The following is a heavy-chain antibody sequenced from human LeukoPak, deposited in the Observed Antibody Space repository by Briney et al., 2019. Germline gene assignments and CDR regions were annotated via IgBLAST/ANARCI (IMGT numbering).Heavy chain of an antibody. CDR1: GFTFDDYA. CDR3: ARHNDYGDYFLDY. CDR2: INRDGSST. D-gene: IGHD4-17*01. V-gene: IGHV3-74*01. Sequence: QPGRSLRLSCAASGFTFDDYAMHWVRQAPGKGLEWVSGINRDGSSTNYADSVRGRFTVSRDNAKNTLYLQMNSLRAEDTAVYYCARHNDYGDYFLDYWGQGTLVTVSS. J-gene: IGHJ4*02.